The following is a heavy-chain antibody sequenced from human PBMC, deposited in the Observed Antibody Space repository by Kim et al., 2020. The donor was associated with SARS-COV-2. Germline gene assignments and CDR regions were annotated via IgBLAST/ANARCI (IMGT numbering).Heavy chain of an antibody. CDR1: GFTFSSYA. D-gene: IGHD3-10*01. CDR2: ISGSGGTT. CDR3: AGRSGTMVRGVLDY. J-gene: IGHJ4*02. V-gene: IGHV3-23*01. Sequence: GGSLRLSCAASGFTFSSYAMSWVRQAPGKGLEWVSAISGSGGTTHYADSVKGRFTISRDNSKNTLYLQMNSLRAEDTAVYYCAGRSGTMVRGVLDYWGQESLVTVSS.